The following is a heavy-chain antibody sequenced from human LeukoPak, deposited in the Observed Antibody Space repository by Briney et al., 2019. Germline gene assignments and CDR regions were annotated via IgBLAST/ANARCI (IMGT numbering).Heavy chain of an antibody. CDR1: GFTFSSYA. V-gene: IGHV3-30-3*01. CDR2: ISYDGSNK. CDR3: ARDPGFFGGCDY. D-gene: IGHD6-19*01. J-gene: IGHJ4*02. Sequence: GRSLRLSCAASGFTFSSYAMHWVRQAPGKGLEWVAVISYDGSNKYYADSVKGRFTISRDNSKNTLYLQMNSLRAEDTAVYYCARDPGFFGGCDYWGQGTLVTVSS.